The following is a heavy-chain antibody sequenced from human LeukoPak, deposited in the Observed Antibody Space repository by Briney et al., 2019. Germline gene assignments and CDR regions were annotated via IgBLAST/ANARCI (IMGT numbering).Heavy chain of an antibody. V-gene: IGHV3-23*01. CDR3: AKVNWNAYYFDY. D-gene: IGHD1-1*01. CDR1: GFTLSSYA. CDR2: ISTSGGST. Sequence: GGSLRLSCAASGFTLSSYAMSWVRQAQGKGLEGVSTISTSGGSTYYADSVKGRFAISRDNSKNTLYLHMSSLRAEDTAVYYCAKVNWNAYYFDYWGQGTLVTVSS. J-gene: IGHJ4*02.